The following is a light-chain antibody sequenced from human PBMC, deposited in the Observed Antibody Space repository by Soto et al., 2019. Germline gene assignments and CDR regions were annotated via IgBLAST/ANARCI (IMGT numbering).Light chain of an antibody. CDR3: SSYTSSSTLV. V-gene: IGLV2-14*01. CDR2: EVS. CDR1: SSDVGGYNY. J-gene: IGLJ2*01. Sequence: QSALTQPASVSGSPGQSITISCTGTSSDVGGYNYVSWYQQHPGKAPKLMIYEVSTRPSGVSNRFSGSKSGNTASLTISGLQAEDEADYCCSSYTSSSTLVFGGGTKVTV.